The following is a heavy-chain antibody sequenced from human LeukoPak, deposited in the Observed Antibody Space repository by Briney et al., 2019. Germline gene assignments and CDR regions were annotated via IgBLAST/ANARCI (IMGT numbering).Heavy chain of an antibody. Sequence: SETLSLTCTVSGGSISISNYYWGWIRQPPGRGLEWIGSISYSGTYYNPSLKSRLTISVDTSKNHFSLDLRSVTAADTAVYYCARRTSNPVGAIDYWGQGTLVTVSS. D-gene: IGHD1-26*01. CDR1: GGSISISNYY. CDR2: ISYSGT. J-gene: IGHJ4*02. CDR3: ARRTSNPVGAIDY. V-gene: IGHV4-39*01.